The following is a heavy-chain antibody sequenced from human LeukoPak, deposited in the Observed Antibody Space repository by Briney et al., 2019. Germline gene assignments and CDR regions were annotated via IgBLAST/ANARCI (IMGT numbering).Heavy chain of an antibody. Sequence: GGSLRLSCAASGFTFSSYAMHWVRQAPGKGLEWVAVISYDGSNKYYADSVKGRFTISRDNSKNTLYLQMNSLRAEDTAVYYCARVSVKRFLEWFFFDYWGQGTLVTVSS. J-gene: IGHJ4*02. D-gene: IGHD3-3*01. CDR2: ISYDGSNK. V-gene: IGHV3-30-3*01. CDR3: ARVSVKRFLEWFFFDY. CDR1: GFTFSSYA.